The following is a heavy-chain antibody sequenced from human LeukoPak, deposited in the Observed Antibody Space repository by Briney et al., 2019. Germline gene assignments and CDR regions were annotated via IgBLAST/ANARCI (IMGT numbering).Heavy chain of an antibody. Sequence: SETPSLTCTVSGGSIRSSSYYWGWIRQPPGKGLEWIGSIYYSGSTYYNPSLKSRVTISVDTSKNQFSLKLSSVTAADTAVYYCARHRDYYDSSGSRYFDLWGRGTLVTVSS. J-gene: IGHJ2*01. CDR3: ARHRDYYDSSGSRYFDL. CDR2: IYYSGST. V-gene: IGHV4-39*01. CDR1: GGSIRSSSYY. D-gene: IGHD3-22*01.